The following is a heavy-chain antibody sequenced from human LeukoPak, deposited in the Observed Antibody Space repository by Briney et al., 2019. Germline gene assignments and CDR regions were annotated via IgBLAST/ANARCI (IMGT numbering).Heavy chain of an antibody. V-gene: IGHV3-33*06. J-gene: IGHJ4*02. CDR2: IWYDGSNK. D-gene: IGHD1-26*01. CDR3: AKDLGRYRNNYFDY. Sequence: PGRSLRLSCAASGFTFSSYGMHWVRQAPGKGLEWVAVIWYDGSNKYYADSVKGRFTISRDNSKNTLYLQMNSLRAEDTAVYYCAKDLGRYRNNYFDYWGQGTLVTVSS. CDR1: GFTFSSYG.